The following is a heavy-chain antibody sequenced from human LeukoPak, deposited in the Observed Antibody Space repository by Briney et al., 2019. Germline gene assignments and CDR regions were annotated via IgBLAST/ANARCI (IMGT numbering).Heavy chain of an antibody. D-gene: IGHD2-2*01. CDR3: ARRSNTYYTFDY. CDR2: SRDKAKSYST. CDR1: GFTFSSYS. V-gene: IGHV3-72*01. Sequence: PGGSLRLSCAASGFTFSSYSMNWFRQAPGKGLEWLARSRDKAKSYSTEHAASVKGRFTISRDNSKNSLYLQMNSLKTEDTAVYYCARRSNTYYTFDYWGQGTLVTVSS. J-gene: IGHJ4*02.